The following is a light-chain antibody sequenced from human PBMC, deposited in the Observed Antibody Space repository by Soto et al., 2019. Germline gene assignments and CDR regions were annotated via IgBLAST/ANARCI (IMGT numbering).Light chain of an antibody. V-gene: IGKV3-15*01. CDR3: QQYYSTPLT. Sequence: EVVLTQSPGTLSVSPGERATLSCRASQSVSSNLAWYQQKPGQAPRLLIYGASTRATGIPARFSGSGSGTDFTLTISSLQAEDVAVYYCQQYYSTPLTFGGGTKVDIK. CDR1: QSVSSN. CDR2: GAS. J-gene: IGKJ4*01.